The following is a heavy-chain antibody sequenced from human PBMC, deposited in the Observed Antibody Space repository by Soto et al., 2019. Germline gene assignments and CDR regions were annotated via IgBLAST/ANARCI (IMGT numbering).Heavy chain of an antibody. V-gene: IGHV3-33*06. D-gene: IGHD5-18*01. J-gene: IGHJ4*02. Sequence: RQAPGKGLEWVAGVWKDGSNRYYVDSVKGRFTISRDNSKNTLYLQMNSLRDEDTAVYYCAKVPRGSNFGYYNFWGQGTLVTVSS. CDR2: VWKDGSNR. CDR3: AKVPRGSNFGYYNF.